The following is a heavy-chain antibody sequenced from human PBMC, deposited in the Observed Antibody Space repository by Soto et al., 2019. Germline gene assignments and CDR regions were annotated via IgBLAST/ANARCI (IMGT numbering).Heavy chain of an antibody. CDR2: ISDSGDTT. CDR3: AKDKPGTTSFDY. J-gene: IGHJ4*02. CDR1: GFTISSYA. D-gene: IGHD1-1*01. Sequence: GGSLRLSCAASGFTISSYAMSWVRQAPGKGLEWVSAISDSGDTTHYADSVKGRFTISRDTSKNTLHLQMNTLRAEDTAVYYCAKDKPGTTSFDYWGRGTLVTVSS. V-gene: IGHV3-23*01.